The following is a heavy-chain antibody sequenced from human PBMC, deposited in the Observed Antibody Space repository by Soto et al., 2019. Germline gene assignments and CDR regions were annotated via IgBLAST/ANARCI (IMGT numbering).Heavy chain of an antibody. CDR1: EYTFTSYW. V-gene: IGHV5-51*01. CDR2: IYPGDSDT. Sequence: GESLKISCKASEYTFTSYWIGWVRKMPGKGLECMGIIYPGDSDTRYSPSFQGQVTISADKSISTAYLQWNSLKASDTAMYYCARHKGSAYDSYFDYWGQGTLVTVSS. CDR3: ARHKGSAYDSYFDY. D-gene: IGHD5-12*01. J-gene: IGHJ4*02.